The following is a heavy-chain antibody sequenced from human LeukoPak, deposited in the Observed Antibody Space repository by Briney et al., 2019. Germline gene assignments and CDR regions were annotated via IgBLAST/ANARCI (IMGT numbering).Heavy chain of an antibody. J-gene: IGHJ3*02. V-gene: IGHV3-48*02. Sequence: GGSLRLSCAASGFTFSSYAMSWVRQAPGKGLEWVSYISGSSSTIYYADSVKGRFTISRDNAKNSLYLQMNSLRDEDTAVYYCARDEGLYGDPADDAFDIWGQGTMVTVSS. CDR3: ARDEGLYGDPADDAFDI. D-gene: IGHD4-17*01. CDR2: ISGSSSTI. CDR1: GFTFSSYA.